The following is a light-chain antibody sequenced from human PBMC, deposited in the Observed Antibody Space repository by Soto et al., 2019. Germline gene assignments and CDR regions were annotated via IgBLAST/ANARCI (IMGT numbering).Light chain of an antibody. V-gene: IGLV2-14*01. J-gene: IGLJ3*02. Sequence: QSVLTQPASVSGSPGQSITLSCTGTSSDVGGYNYLSWPQQHPGKAPQLLISEVSNRPSGVANRFSGSQSGNTAALTISGRPADDEADDYCSSYTASSTRVFGGGTKLTVL. CDR2: EVS. CDR3: SSYTASSTRV. CDR1: SSDVGGYNY.